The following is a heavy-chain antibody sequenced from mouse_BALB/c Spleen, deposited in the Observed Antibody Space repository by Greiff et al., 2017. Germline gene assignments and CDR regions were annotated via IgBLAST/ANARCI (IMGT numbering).Heavy chain of an antibody. CDR3: NAYYYGSSYGFAY. D-gene: IGHD1-1*01. V-gene: IGHV14-4*02. CDR1: GFNIKDYY. CDR2: IDPENGDT. J-gene: IGHJ3*01. Sequence: VQLQQSGAELVRSGASVKLSCTASGFNIKDYYMHWVKQRPEQGLECIGWIDPENGDTEYAPKFQGKATMTADTSSNTAYLQLSSLTSEDTAVYYCNAYYYGSSYGFAYWGQGTLVTVSA.